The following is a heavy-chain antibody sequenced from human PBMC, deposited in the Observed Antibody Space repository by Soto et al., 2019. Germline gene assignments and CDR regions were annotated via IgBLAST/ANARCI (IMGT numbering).Heavy chain of an antibody. D-gene: IGHD3-10*01. J-gene: IGHJ6*02. CDR3: ARRYYYGSGSYYNPYYYGMDV. CDR2: IYPGDSDT. CDR1: GYSFTSYW. V-gene: IGHV5-51*01. Sequence: GESLKISCKGSGYSFTSYWIGWVRQMPGKGLEWMGIIYPGDSDTRYSPSFQGQVTIPADKSISTAYLQWSSLKASDTAMYYCARRYYYGSGSYYNPYYYGMDVWGQGTTVTVSS.